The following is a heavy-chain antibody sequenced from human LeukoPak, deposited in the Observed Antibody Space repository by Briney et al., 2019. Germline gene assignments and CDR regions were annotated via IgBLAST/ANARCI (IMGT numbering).Heavy chain of an antibody. CDR2: IYYSGST. CDR3: ARDRYGGYYYGMDV. V-gene: IGHV4-39*07. Sequence: SETLSLTCSASGGSISSSNYYWGWIRQPPGKGLEWIGSIYYSGSTYYNPSLKSRVTISVDTSKNQFSLKLSSVTAADTAVYYCARDRYGGYYYGMDVWGQGTTVTVSS. J-gene: IGHJ6*02. CDR1: GGSISSSNYY. D-gene: IGHD1-26*01.